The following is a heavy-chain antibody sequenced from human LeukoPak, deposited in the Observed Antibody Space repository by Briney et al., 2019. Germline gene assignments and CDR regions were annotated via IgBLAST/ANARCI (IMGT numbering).Heavy chain of an antibody. J-gene: IGHJ4*02. V-gene: IGHV3-23*01. Sequence: GGSLRLSRAASGFTFSSYAMSWVRQAPGKGLEWASAISGSGGSTYYADSVKGRFTISRGNSKNTLYLQMNSLRAEDTAVYYCAKGDSSGYYSLLSDWGQGTLVTVSS. CDR2: ISGSGGST. D-gene: IGHD3-22*01. CDR3: AKGDSSGYYSLLSD. CDR1: GFTFSSYA.